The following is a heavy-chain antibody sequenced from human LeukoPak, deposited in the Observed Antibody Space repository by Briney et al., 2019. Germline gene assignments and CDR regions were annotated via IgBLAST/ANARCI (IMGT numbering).Heavy chain of an antibody. V-gene: IGHV1-8*01. J-gene: IGHJ6*02. CDR1: GYTFSSYD. D-gene: IGHD3-10*01. CDR2: MNPYSGNT. CDR3: ATLRGFGPLPSSYYYYYGMDV. Sequence: GASVKVSCKASGYTFSSYDINWVRQATGQGREWMGWMNPYSGNTGYAQKFQGRVTMTRNTSISTAYMELSSLRSEDTAVYYCATLRGFGPLPSSYYYYYGMDVWGQGTTVTVSS.